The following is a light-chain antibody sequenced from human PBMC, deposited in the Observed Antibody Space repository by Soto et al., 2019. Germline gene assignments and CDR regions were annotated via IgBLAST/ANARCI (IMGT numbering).Light chain of an antibody. Sequence: DIPMTQSPSTLSASVGDRVTITCRASQSISSWLAWYQQKPGKAPKLLIYDASSLESGVPSRFSGSGSGTEFTLTISSLQTDDFATYYCQQYNSYSLYTFGQGTKLEIK. J-gene: IGKJ2*01. V-gene: IGKV1-5*01. CDR2: DAS. CDR1: QSISSW. CDR3: QQYNSYSLYT.